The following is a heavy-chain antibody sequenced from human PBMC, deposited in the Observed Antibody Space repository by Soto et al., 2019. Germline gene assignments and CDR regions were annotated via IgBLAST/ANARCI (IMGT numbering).Heavy chain of an antibody. CDR3: AKAWGIDY. CDR1: GFTFSSYT. Sequence: EVQLLESGGGLVEPGGSRRLSCAASGFTFSSYTMSWVRQAPGKGLEWVSTISGSGSSTYSADSVKGRFTISRDNSKNTLYLQMNSLRVEDTAIYYSAKAWGIDYWGQGTLVTVSS. D-gene: IGHD7-27*01. V-gene: IGHV3-23*01. J-gene: IGHJ4*02. CDR2: ISGSGSST.